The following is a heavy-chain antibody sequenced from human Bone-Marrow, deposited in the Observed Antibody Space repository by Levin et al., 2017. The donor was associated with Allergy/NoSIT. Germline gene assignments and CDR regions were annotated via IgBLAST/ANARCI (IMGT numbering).Heavy chain of an antibody. CDR1: GFTFRSYK. CDR3: ARMDIALAALQAKE. Sequence: TAGGSLRLSCEASGFTFRSYKMNWVRQAPGKGLEWVSSISSSGAYAYYADSVKGRFTISRDNAKNSLYLQMNSLRAGDTAVYYCARMDIALAALQAKEWGQGTLVTVSS. CDR2: ISSSGAYA. J-gene: IGHJ4*02. V-gene: IGHV3-21*01. D-gene: IGHD2-8*02.